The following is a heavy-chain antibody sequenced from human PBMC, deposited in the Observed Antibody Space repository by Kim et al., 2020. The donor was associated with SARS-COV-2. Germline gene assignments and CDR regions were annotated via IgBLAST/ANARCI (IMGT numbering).Heavy chain of an antibody. CDR1: GYTFSDYH. V-gene: IGHV1-2*02. J-gene: IGHJ4*02. D-gene: IGHD2-2*03. Sequence: ASVKVSCKASGYTFSDYHIHWVRQAPGQGLEWMAWLNCKTGGTEYAPTFQGRVTVTRDTSISTGYMDLSGLMSDDTAVYYCATWIRVPAGRVPYWGQGTLVTVSS. CDR2: LNCKTGGT. CDR3: ATWIRVPAGRVPY.